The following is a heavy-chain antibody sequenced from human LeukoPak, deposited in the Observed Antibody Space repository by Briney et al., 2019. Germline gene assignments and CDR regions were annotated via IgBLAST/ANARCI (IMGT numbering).Heavy chain of an antibody. V-gene: IGHV1-46*01. J-gene: IGHJ4*02. Sequence: GASVKVSCKASGYTFTTYYLHWVRQAPGQGLEWMGIISPNAGDTGYARKFLGRVTMTRDTSTSTVYMELSSLRSEDTAVYYCARGEGYRVGAWWYFDYWGQGTLVTVSS. CDR1: GYTFTTYY. CDR2: ISPNAGDT. CDR3: ARGEGYRVGAWWYFDY. D-gene: IGHD1-26*01.